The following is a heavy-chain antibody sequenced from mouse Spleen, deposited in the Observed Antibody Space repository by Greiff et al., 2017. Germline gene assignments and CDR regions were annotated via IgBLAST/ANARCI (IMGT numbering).Heavy chain of an antibody. D-gene: IGHD3-2*01. CDR2: IDPSDSYT. V-gene: IGHV1-50*01. CDR3: ARTARNAMDY. CDR1: GYTFTSYW. Sequence: QVQLQQPGAELVKPGASVKLSCKASGYTFTSYWMQWVKQRPGQGLEWIGEIDPSDSYTNYNQKFKGKATLTVDTSSSTAYMQLSSLTSEDSAVYYCARTARNAMDYWGQGTSVTVSS. J-gene: IGHJ4*01.